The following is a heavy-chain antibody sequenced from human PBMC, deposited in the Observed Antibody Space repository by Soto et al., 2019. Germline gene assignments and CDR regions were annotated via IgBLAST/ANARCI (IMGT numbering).Heavy chain of an antibody. CDR3: ARGGMVRGAMSRFFDY. CDR2: INHSGST. J-gene: IGHJ4*02. CDR1: GGSFSGYY. D-gene: IGHD3-10*01. Sequence: PSETLSLSCAVYGGSFSGYYWSWIRQPPGKGLEWIGEINHSGSTNYNPSLKSRVTISVDTSKNQFSLKLSSVTAADTAVYYCARGGMVRGAMSRFFDYWGQGTLVTVS. V-gene: IGHV4-34*01.